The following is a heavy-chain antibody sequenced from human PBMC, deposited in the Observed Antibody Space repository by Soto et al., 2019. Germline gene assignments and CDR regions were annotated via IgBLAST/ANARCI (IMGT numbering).Heavy chain of an antibody. CDR3: ARDLLAAAGGTLNYYYYGMDV. V-gene: IGHV4-31*03. Sequence: SETLSLTCTVSGGSISSGVYYWSWIRQHPGKGLEWIGYIYYSGSTYYNPSLKSRVTISVDTSKNQFSLKLSSVTAADTAVYYCARDLLAAAGGTLNYYYYGMDVWGQGTTVTVSS. D-gene: IGHD6-13*01. CDR2: IYYSGST. J-gene: IGHJ6*02. CDR1: GGSISSGVYY.